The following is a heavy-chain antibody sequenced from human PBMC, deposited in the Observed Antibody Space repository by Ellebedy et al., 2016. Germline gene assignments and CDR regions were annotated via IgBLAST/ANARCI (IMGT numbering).Heavy chain of an antibody. Sequence: GESLKISCAASGFTFSDYHMDWVRQAPGKGLEWVGRVRHKGRGYTTEYAASAKGRFTVSRDDSKNSLYLEMNSLKTEDTALYYCTAGAQGSGSHDYWGQGTLVTVSS. CDR3: TAGAQGSGSHDY. V-gene: IGHV3-72*01. CDR2: VRHKGRGYTT. CDR1: GFTFSDYH. D-gene: IGHD2-15*01. J-gene: IGHJ4*02.